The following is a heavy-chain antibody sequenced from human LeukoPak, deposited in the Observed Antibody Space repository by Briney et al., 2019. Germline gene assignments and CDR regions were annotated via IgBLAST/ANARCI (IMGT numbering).Heavy chain of an antibody. CDR1: GYSFTNYW. Sequence: GESLKISCKGSGYSFTNYWIGWVRQMPGKGLEWMGIIYPGDSDTRYSPSFQGQVTISADKSISTAYLQWSSLKASDTAMYYCARSVAYYYDSSGYYFDAFDIWGQGTMVTVSS. J-gene: IGHJ3*02. CDR3: ARSVAYYYDSSGYYFDAFDI. CDR2: IYPGDSDT. V-gene: IGHV5-51*01. D-gene: IGHD3-22*01.